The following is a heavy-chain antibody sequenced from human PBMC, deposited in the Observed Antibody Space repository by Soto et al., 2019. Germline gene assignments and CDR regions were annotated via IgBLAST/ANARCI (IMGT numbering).Heavy chain of an antibody. Sequence: GGSLRLSCAASGFTFSDYYMSWIRQAPGKGLEWVSYISSSGSTIYYADSVKGRFTISRDNAKNSLYLQMNSLRAEDTAVYYCARDNAYYDFWSGYYTRKNFDYWGQGTLVTVSS. D-gene: IGHD3-3*01. CDR3: ARDNAYYDFWSGYYTRKNFDY. V-gene: IGHV3-11*01. CDR1: GFTFSDYY. CDR2: ISSSGSTI. J-gene: IGHJ4*02.